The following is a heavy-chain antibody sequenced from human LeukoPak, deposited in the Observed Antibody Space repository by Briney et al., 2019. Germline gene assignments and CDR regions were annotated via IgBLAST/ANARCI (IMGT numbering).Heavy chain of an antibody. CDR3: AGGVGARPHNWFDP. V-gene: IGHV3-23*01. D-gene: IGHD3-10*01. J-gene: IGHJ5*02. CDR2: ISGSGGST. CDR1: GFTLGTYA. Sequence: GGSLRLSCAAAGFTLGTYAMTWVRQAPGKGLEWVSTISGSGGSTYYADSVKGRFTISRDNSKNTLYLQMNSLKPEDTALYSCAGGVGARPHNWFDPWGEGTLVTVSS.